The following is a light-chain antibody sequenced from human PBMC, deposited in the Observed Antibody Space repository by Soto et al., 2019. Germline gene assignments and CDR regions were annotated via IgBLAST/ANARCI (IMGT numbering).Light chain of an antibody. CDR2: EVS. V-gene: IGLV2-14*01. Sequence: QSALTPPASVSGSPGQWITISCTGTSSDVGGYNYVSWYQQHPGKAPKLMIYEVSNRPSGVSNRFSGSKSGNTASLTISGLQAEDEADYYCSSYTSSSIDYVFGTGTKLTVL. CDR1: SSDVGGYNY. J-gene: IGLJ1*01. CDR3: SSYTSSSIDYV.